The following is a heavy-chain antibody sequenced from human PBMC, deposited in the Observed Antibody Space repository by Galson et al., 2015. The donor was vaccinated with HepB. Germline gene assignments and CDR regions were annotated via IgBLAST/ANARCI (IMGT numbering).Heavy chain of an antibody. CDR3: ARWGHYTNGVCPWNYYYGMDV. J-gene: IGHJ6*02. Sequence: SVKVSCKASGGTFSSYAISWVRQAPGQGLEWMGGIIPIFGTANYAQKFQGRVTITADESTSTAYMELSSLRSEDTAVYYCARWGHYTNGVCPWNYYYGMDVWGQGTTVTVSS. CDR2: IIPIFGTA. CDR1: GGTFSSYA. V-gene: IGHV1-69*13. D-gene: IGHD2-8*01.